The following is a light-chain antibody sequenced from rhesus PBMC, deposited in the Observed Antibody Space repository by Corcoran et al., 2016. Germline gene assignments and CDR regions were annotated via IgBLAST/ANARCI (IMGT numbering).Light chain of an antibody. Sequence: DIQMTQSPSSLSASVGDTVTITCQASQGISKYLAWYQHKPGKAPKLLIYDASTLQSGVPSRFSGSGTGTEFTLTISSLQPEDCATYYCQQHNSYPLTFGGGTKVELK. CDR1: QGISKY. CDR2: DAS. CDR3: QQHNSYPLT. V-gene: IGKV1-25*01. J-gene: IGKJ4*01.